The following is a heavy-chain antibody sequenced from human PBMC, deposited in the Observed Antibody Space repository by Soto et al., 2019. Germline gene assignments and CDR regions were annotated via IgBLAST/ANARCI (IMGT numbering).Heavy chain of an antibody. CDR3: ARRGSGSYYDY. Sequence: EVQLLESGGGLVQPGGSLRLSCAASGFTFSSYAMSWARQAPVKGLEWVSAISGSGDSTYYADSVKGRFTISRDNSKNTLYLQKNSLRAEDTAVYYCARRGSGSYYDYWGQGTLVTVSS. V-gene: IGHV3-23*01. D-gene: IGHD1-26*01. CDR2: ISGSGDST. J-gene: IGHJ4*02. CDR1: GFTFSSYA.